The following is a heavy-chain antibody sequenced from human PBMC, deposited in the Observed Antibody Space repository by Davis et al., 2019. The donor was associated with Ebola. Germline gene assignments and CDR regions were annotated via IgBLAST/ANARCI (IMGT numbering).Heavy chain of an antibody. D-gene: IGHD6-19*01. V-gene: IGHV1-2*06. CDR1: GYTFTGYY. J-gene: IGHJ5*02. Sequence: ASVKVSCKASGYTFTGYYMHWVRQAPGQGLEWMGRINPNSGGTNYAQKFQGRVTMTRDTSISTAYMELSSLRSEDTAVYYCARGASSGWVHWFDPWGQGTLVTVSS. CDR3: ARGASSGWVHWFDP. CDR2: INPNSGGT.